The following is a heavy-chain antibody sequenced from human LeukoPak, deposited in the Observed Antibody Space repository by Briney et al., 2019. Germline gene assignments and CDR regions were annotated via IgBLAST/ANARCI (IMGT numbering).Heavy chain of an antibody. V-gene: IGHV3-30-3*01. Sequence: GGSLRLSCAASGFTFSSYAMHWVRQAPGKGLEWVAVISYDGSNKYYADSVKGRFTISRDNSKNTLYLQMNSLRAEDTAVYYCALTQLGHWGQGTLVTVSS. J-gene: IGHJ4*02. CDR1: GFTFSSYA. D-gene: IGHD5-24*01. CDR2: ISYDGSNK. CDR3: ALTQLGH.